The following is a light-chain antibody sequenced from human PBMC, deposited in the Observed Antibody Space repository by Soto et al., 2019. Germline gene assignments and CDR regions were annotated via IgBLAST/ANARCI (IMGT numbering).Light chain of an antibody. CDR3: QQNGALPPT. V-gene: IGKV3-20*01. Sequence: EVVLTQSPGTLSLSPGESATLSCRASQSVISNFLAWYQQKPAQAPRLLIYDTSNRATGIPDRFSGSGSGKDFTLTISRLEPEDIAVYYCQQNGALPPTFGQGTKVEIK. CDR1: QSVISNF. J-gene: IGKJ1*01. CDR2: DTS.